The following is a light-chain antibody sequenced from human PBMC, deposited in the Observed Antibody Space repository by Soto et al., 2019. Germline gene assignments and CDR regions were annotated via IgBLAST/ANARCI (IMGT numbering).Light chain of an antibody. CDR3: SSYACSSNV. Sequence: QSALTQPPSASGSPGQSVAISCTGTSSDVGGYNYVSWYQQHPGKAPKLMIYEVTKRPSGVPDRFSGSKSGNTASLTVSGLQAEDEADYYCSSYACSSNVFGTRTKFTVL. V-gene: IGLV2-8*01. J-gene: IGLJ1*01. CDR2: EVT. CDR1: SSDVGGYNY.